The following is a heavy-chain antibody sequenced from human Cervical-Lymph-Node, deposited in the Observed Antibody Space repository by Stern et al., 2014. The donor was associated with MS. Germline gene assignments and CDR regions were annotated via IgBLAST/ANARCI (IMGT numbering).Heavy chain of an antibody. V-gene: IGHV5-51*01. CDR3: ARPSNSGLFLQH. D-gene: IGHD6-19*01. J-gene: IGHJ1*01. Sequence: EVQLVESGAEVKKPGESLKISCKGSGYIFTTYWIAWVRQVPGRGLEWMGLIYPGDSDTRYSPSFQGHVPMSADTSISTAYLQWSSLKASDTAIYYCARPSNSGLFLQHWGQGTLVTVSS. CDR2: IYPGDSDT. CDR1: GYIFTTYW.